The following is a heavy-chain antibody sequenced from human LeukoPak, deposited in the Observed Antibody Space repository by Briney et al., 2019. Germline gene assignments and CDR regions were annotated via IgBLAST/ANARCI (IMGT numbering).Heavy chain of an antibody. CDR1: GGSISSSSYY. J-gene: IGHJ5*02. Sequence: PSETLSLTCTVSGGSISSSSYYWGWVRQPPGRGLEWVGSIYYSGSTYYNPSLKSRVTISVDTSKTPFSLKLSSVTAADTAVYYCALGVVTASTWFDPWGQGTLVTVSS. D-gene: IGHD3-3*01. V-gene: IGHV4-39*01. CDR2: IYYSGST. CDR3: ALGVVTASTWFDP.